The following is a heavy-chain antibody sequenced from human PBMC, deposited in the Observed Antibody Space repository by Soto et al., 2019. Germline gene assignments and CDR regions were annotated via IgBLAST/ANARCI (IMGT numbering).Heavy chain of an antibody. CDR1: GYTFTSYY. Sequence: QVQLVQSGAEVKKPGASVKVSCKASGYTFTSYYMHWVRQAPGQGLEWMGIINPSGGSTSYAQKFQGRATMTRDTSTSTVYMELSSLRSEDSAVYYCATSPTALRILGYWGQGTLVTVSS. CDR3: ATSPTALRILGY. D-gene: IGHD2-15*01. CDR2: INPSGGST. J-gene: IGHJ4*02. V-gene: IGHV1-46*01.